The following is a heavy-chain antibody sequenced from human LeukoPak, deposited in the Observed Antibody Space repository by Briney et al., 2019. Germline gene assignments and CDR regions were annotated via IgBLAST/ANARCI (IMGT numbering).Heavy chain of an antibody. V-gene: IGHV3-23*01. CDR2: ISGSVGST. Sequence: GWSLTLTCLASGFIFSSYAMRWLRPARSKGLEWVSAISGSVGSTYYAVSLKGRFTICRDNSKTTLYLQMNSLRAEDTAVYYCAHPTEYSSSWYGNWFDPSGQGTLVTVSS. CDR1: GFIFSSYA. J-gene: IGHJ5*02. CDR3: AHPTEYSSSWYGNWFDP. D-gene: IGHD6-13*01.